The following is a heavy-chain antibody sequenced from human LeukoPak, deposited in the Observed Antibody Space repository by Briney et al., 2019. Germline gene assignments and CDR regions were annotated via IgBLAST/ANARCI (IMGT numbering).Heavy chain of an antibody. J-gene: IGHJ5*02. CDR3: ARDSLAAWLDP. V-gene: IGHV1-18*04. CDR1: GYTFTNYD. Sequence: ASVKVSCKASGYTFTNYDITWVRQAPGQGLEWMGGMNTNNGNTNYAQRLQGRITMTTDTSTNTAYMELRSLKSDDTAVYYCARDSLAAWLDPWGQGTLVTVSS. D-gene: IGHD6-19*01. CDR2: MNTNNGNT.